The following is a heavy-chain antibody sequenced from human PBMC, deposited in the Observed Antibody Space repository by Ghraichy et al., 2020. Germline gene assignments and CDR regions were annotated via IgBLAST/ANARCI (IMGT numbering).Heavy chain of an antibody. D-gene: IGHD3-16*02. V-gene: IGHV4-34*01. Sequence: SQTLSLTCAVYGGSFSGYYWSWIRQPPGKGLEWIGEINHSGSTNYNPSLKSRVTISVDTSKNQFSLKLSSVTAADTAVYYCARGRGKRYSMLGFYYYYGMDVWGQGTTVTVSS. CDR3: ARGRGKRYSMLGFYYYYGMDV. J-gene: IGHJ6*02. CDR2: INHSGST. CDR1: GGSFSGYY.